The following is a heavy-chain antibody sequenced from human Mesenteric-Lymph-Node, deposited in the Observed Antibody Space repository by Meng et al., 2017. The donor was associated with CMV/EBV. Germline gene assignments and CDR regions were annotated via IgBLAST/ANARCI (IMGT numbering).Heavy chain of an antibody. Sequence: GESLKISCAASGFTFSSYWMSWVRQAPGKGLVWVSHIYSDGRTTNYADSVKGRFTISRDNAKNTLYLQMNNLRPDDTAVYYCVRDHYGVDYWGQGTLVTVSS. D-gene: IGHD4-17*01. CDR2: IYSDGRTT. CDR3: VRDHYGVDY. J-gene: IGHJ4*02. CDR1: GFTFSSYW. V-gene: IGHV3-74*01.